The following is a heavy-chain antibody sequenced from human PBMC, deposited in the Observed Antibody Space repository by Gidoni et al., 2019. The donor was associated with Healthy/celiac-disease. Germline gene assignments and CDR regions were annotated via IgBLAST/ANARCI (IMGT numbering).Heavy chain of an antibody. J-gene: IGHJ4*02. Sequence: EVQLLASGGGLVQPGVSLRLSCAASGFPFSSYAMSWVRQAPGKGLEWVSAISGSGGSTYYADSVKGRFTISRDNSKNTLYLQMNSLRAEDTAVYYCATGGVYWYKGYFDYGGQGTLVTVSS. V-gene: IGHV3-23*01. CDR3: ATGGVYWYKGYFDY. CDR2: ISGSGGST. CDR1: GFPFSSYA. D-gene: IGHD1-26*01.